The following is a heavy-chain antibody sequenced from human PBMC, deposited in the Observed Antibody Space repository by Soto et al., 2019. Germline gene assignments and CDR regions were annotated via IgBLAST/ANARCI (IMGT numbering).Heavy chain of an antibody. CDR2: INPSGGST. CDR1: GYTFTSYY. V-gene: IGHV1-46*01. Sequence: ASVKVSCKASGYTFTSYYMHWVRQAPGQGLEWMGIINPSGGSTSYAQKFQGRVTMTRDTSASTVYMELSSLRSEDTAVYYCARVAYYYDSSGYLNYYYYGMDVWGQGTTVTVSS. J-gene: IGHJ6*02. D-gene: IGHD3-22*01. CDR3: ARVAYYYDSSGYLNYYYYGMDV.